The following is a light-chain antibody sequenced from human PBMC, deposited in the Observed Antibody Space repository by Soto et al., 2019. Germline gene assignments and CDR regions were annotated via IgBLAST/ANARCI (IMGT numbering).Light chain of an antibody. CDR2: EDN. CDR3: LSYAATNQV. CDR1: SGSIASNY. J-gene: IGLJ3*02. Sequence: NFMLTQPHSVSESPGKTVIISCTRSSGSIASNYVQWYQQRPGSSPTTVIYEDNQRPSGVPDRFSGSIDSSSNSASLTISGLETEDEADYFCLSYAATNQVFGGGTQLTVL. V-gene: IGLV6-57*01.